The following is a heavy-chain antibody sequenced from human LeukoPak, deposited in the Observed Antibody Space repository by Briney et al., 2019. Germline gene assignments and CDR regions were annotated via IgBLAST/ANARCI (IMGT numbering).Heavy chain of an antibody. CDR2: IYYSGST. V-gene: IGHV4-59*01. Sequence: SETLSLTCTVSGGSINYYYWTWIRQPPGKGLEWIGHIYYSGSTNYNSSPKSRVTISVDTSRNQFSLKLSSLTAADTAVYYCARGKAAAASTLPFDPWGQGTLVTVSS. CDR1: GGSINYYY. CDR3: ARGKAAAASTLPFDP. D-gene: IGHD6-13*01. J-gene: IGHJ5*02.